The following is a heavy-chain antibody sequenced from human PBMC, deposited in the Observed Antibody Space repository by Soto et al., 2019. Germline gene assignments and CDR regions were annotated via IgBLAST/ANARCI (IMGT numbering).Heavy chain of an antibody. CDR3: ARESIYSGYYMDV. CDR1: GFTFSSYS. CDR2: ISSSSSTI. V-gene: IGHV3-48*01. J-gene: IGHJ6*03. D-gene: IGHD2-21*01. Sequence: EVQLVESGGGLVQPGGSLRLSCAASGFTFSSYSVNWVRQAPGKGLEWVSYISSSSSTIYYADSVKGRFTISRDNAKNSLYLQMNSLRAEDTAVYYCARESIYSGYYMDVWGKGTTVTVSS.